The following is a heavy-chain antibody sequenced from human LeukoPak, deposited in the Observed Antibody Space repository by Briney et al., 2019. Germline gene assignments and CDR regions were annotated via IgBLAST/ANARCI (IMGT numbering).Heavy chain of an antibody. D-gene: IGHD3-16*01. CDR1: GGSISSGGYY. J-gene: IGHJ4*02. CDR2: IYYSGST. V-gene: IGHV4-31*03. CDR3: ARVDLRLGEFNRIDY. Sequence: SETLSLTCTVSGGSISSGGYYWSWIRQHPGKGLEWIGYIYYSGSTYYNPSLKSRVTISVDTSKNQFSLKLSSVTAADTAVYYFARVDLRLGEFNRIDYWGQGTLVTVSS.